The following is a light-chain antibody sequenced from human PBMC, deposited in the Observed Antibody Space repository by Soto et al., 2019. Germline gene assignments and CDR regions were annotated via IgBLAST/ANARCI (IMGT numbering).Light chain of an antibody. Sequence: QSALTQPASVSGSPGQSITISCTGTSSDVGGYNYVSWYQQHPGKAPKLMIYDVSNRPSGVSNRFSGSKSGNTASLTISGLQAEDEADYHCSSYTSSSTPYCVFGTGTKLTVL. V-gene: IGLV2-14*01. J-gene: IGLJ1*01. CDR2: DVS. CDR1: SSDVGGYNY. CDR3: SSYTSSSTPYCV.